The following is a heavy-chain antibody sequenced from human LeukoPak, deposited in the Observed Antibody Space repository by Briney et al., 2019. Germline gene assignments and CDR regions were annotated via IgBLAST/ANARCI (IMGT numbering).Heavy chain of an antibody. CDR3: ARRYYGSGSYYIYYYYMDV. D-gene: IGHD3-10*01. V-gene: IGHV4-39*07. CDR1: GGSISSGTYY. J-gene: IGHJ6*03. CDR2: INHSGST. Sequence: PSETLSLTCSVSGGSISSGTYYWGWIRQPPGKGLEWIGEINHSGSTNYNPSLKSRVTISVDTSKNQFSLKLSSVTAADTAVYYCARRYYGSGSYYIYYYYMDVWGKGTTVTVSS.